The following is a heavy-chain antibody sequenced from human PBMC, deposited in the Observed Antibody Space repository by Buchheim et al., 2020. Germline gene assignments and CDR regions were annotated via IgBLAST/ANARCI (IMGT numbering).Heavy chain of an antibody. Sequence: EVQLVQSGAEVKKPGESLKISCKGSGYSFTSYWIAWVRQMPGKGLEWMGIIYPGDSHTRYSPSFQGQVTISADNSISTAYPQWSSLKASDIATYFCARRGIIGSDYYGMDVWGQGTT. J-gene: IGHJ6*02. V-gene: IGHV5-51*01. CDR3: ARRGIIGSDYYGMDV. D-gene: IGHD3-3*02. CDR2: IYPGDSHT. CDR1: GYSFTSYW.